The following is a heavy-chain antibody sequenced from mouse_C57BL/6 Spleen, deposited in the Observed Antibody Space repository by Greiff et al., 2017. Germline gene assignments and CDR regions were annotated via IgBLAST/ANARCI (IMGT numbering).Heavy chain of an antibody. CDR1: GFNIKDDY. D-gene: IGHD3-2*01. V-gene: IGHV14-4*01. CDR3: TRAPDSSSYAMDY. J-gene: IGHJ4*01. Sequence: EVKLVESGAELVRPGASVKLSCTASGFNIKDDYMHWVKQRPEQGLEWIGWIDPENGDTEYASKFQGKATITADTSSNTAYLQLSSLTSEDTAVYYCTRAPDSSSYAMDYWGQGTSVTVSS. CDR2: IDPENGDT.